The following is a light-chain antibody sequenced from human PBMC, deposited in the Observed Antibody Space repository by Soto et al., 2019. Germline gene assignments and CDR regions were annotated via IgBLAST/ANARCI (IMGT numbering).Light chain of an antibody. CDR3: CSYAGNPYV. CDR2: AVS. Sequence: QSALTQPASVSGSPGQSITISCSGTSSDIGSYNHVAWYQQFPGKSPKLMIYAVSDRPSGVSDRFSGSKSGITASLTISGLQAEDEADYYCCSYAGNPYVFGTGTKVTVL. J-gene: IGLJ1*01. CDR1: SSDIGSYNH. V-gene: IGLV2-23*02.